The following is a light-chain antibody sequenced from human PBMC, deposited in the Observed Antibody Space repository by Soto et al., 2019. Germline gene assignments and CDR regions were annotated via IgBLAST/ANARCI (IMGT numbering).Light chain of an antibody. Sequence: QSVLTQPASVSGSPGQSITISCTGTSSDVGGYNYVSWYQQHPGKAPKPMIYEVSNRPSGVSNRFSGSKSGNTASLTISGLQAEDEADYYCSSYTSSSSLFGTGNKVTVL. V-gene: IGLV2-14*01. CDR3: SSYTSSSSL. CDR2: EVS. CDR1: SSDVGGYNY. J-gene: IGLJ1*01.